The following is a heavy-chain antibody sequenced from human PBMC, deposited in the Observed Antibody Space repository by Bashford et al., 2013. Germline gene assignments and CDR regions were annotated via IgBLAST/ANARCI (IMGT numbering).Heavy chain of an antibody. D-gene: IGHD6-6*01. Sequence: ASVKVSCTASGYGYTFTAYYIHWVRQAPGQGLEWMGLINPNTGGTNYAQSLKGRVTMTRDTSINTVYMELTGLRSDDTAVYYCVRDSSLGFDPWGQGTLVTVSS. V-gene: IGHV1-2*02. CDR3: VRDSSLGFDP. CDR1: GYGYTFTAYY. J-gene: IGHJ5*02. CDR2: INPNTGGT.